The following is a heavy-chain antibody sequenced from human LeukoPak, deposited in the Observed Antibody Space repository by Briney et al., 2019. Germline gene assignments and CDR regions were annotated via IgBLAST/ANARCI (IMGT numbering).Heavy chain of an antibody. Sequence: SVKVSCKASGGTFSSYAISWVRQAPGQGLEWMGRIIPILGIANYAQKFQGRVTITADKSTSTAYMELSSLRSEDTAVYYCARGDSSSPGIDYWGQGTLVTVSS. J-gene: IGHJ4*02. CDR2: IIPILGIA. D-gene: IGHD6-6*01. CDR1: GGTFSSYA. V-gene: IGHV1-69*04. CDR3: ARGDSSSPGIDY.